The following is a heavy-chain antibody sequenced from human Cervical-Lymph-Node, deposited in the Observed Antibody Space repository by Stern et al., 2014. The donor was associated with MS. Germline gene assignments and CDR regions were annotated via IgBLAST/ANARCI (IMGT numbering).Heavy chain of an antibody. D-gene: IGHD3-22*01. CDR1: GGSISSGDYY. CDR3: ARGGEYYDSSGYSLLDY. J-gene: IGHJ4*02. Sequence: QLQLQESGPGLVKPSQTLSLTCTVSGGSISSGDYYWSWIRQPPGKGLEWLGYIYYSGSTYYNPSLKSRVTISVDTSKNQFSLKLSSVTAADTAVYYCARGGEYYDSSGYSLLDYWGQGTLVTVSS. CDR2: IYYSGST. V-gene: IGHV4-30-4*01.